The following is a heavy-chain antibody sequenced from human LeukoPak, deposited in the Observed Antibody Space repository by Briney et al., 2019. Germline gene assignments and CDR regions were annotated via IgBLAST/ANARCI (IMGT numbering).Heavy chain of an antibody. D-gene: IGHD2-2*01. CDR3: ARYDCSSTSCYRQNWFDP. V-gene: IGHV1-69*13. J-gene: IGHJ5*02. CDR2: IIPIFGTA. Sequence: ASVKVSCKASGGTFSSYAISWVRQAPGQGLEWMGGIIPIFGTANYAQKFQGRVTITADESTSTAYMELSSLRSEDTAVYYCARYDCSSTSCYRQNWFDPWGQGTLVTVSS. CDR1: GGTFSSYA.